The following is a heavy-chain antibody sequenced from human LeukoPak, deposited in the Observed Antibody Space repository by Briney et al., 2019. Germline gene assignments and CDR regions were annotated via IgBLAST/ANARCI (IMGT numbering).Heavy chain of an antibody. Sequence: SETLSLTCTVSGGSISSGSYYWSWIRQPAGKGLEWIGRIYTSGSTNYNPSLKSRVTISVDTSKNQFSLKLSSVTAADTAVYYCAREEGSSSWYYYYYMDVWGKGTTVTISS. J-gene: IGHJ6*03. V-gene: IGHV4-61*02. CDR2: IYTSGST. CDR3: AREEGSSSWYYYYYMDV. D-gene: IGHD6-13*01. CDR1: GGSISSGSYY.